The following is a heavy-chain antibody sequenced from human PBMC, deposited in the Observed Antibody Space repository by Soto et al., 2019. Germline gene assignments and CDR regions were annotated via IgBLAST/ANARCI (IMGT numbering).Heavy chain of an antibody. CDR2: IKQDGTEK. CDR3: ARMGLSGTTRY. V-gene: IGHV3-7*03. CDR1: GFTFSSYW. D-gene: IGHD1-7*01. J-gene: IGHJ4*02. Sequence: EVQLVESGGGLVQPGGSLRLSCAASGFTFSSYWMSWVRQAPGKGLEWVANIKQDGTEKAYVDSVKGRFTISRDNAKNSLYLQMNSLRAEDTAVYYCARMGLSGTTRYWGQGTLVTVSS.